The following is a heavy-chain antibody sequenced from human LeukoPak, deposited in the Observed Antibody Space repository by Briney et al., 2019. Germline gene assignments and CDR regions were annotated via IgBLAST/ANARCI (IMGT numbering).Heavy chain of an antibody. V-gene: IGHV1-45*02. J-gene: IGHJ4*02. D-gene: IGHD3-3*01. CDR2: ITPFNGNT. CDR3: ARDPLGGFFGVVTPGYYFDY. Sequence: AASVKVSCKASGYTFTYRYLHWVRQAPGQALEWMGWITPFNGNTNYAQKFQGRVTMTRDTSTSTVYMELSSLRSEDTAVYYCARDPLGGFFGVVTPGYYFDYWGQGTLVTVSS. CDR1: GYTFTYRY.